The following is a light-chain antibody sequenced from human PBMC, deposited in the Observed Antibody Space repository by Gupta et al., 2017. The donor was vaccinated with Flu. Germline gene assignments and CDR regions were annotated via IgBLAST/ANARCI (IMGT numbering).Light chain of an antibody. CDR2: RAS. CDR3: QQDNNCPWT. Sequence: PSTLSASVGDRVTVTCRASQRISRLLAWYQQQPGRAPKLLIYRASTVKDGVPSRFSGSGSGTEFTLTISSLHPDEFGSYYCQQDNNCPWTFGQGTTVEIE. V-gene: IGKV1-5*03. J-gene: IGKJ1*01. CDR1: QRISRL.